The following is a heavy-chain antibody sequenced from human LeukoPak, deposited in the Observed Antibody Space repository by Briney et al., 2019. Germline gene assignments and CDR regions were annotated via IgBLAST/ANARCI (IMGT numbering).Heavy chain of an antibody. CDR3: ASFHYYGSGAYYLSY. D-gene: IGHD3-10*01. CDR1: GFTFSSYA. J-gene: IGHJ4*02. V-gene: IGHV3-23*01. CDR2: ISGSGGST. Sequence: PGGSLRLSCAASGFTFSSYAMSWVRQAPGKGLEWASAISGSGGSTYYADSVKGRFTISRDNSKNTLYLQMNSLRAEDTAVYFCASFHYYGSGAYYLSYWGQGTLVTVSS.